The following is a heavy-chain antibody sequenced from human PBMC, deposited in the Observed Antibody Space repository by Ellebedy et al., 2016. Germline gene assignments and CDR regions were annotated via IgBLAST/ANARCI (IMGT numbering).Heavy chain of an antibody. V-gene: IGHV4-59*08. Sequence: SETLSLXXTVSGGSISSYYWNWIRQPPGKGLEWIGYIYSSGSTNYNPSLKSRVTISVDTSKNQFSLKLSSVTAADTAVYYCARGSSGYTAFDIWGQGTMVTVSS. CDR1: GGSISSYY. CDR2: IYSSGST. D-gene: IGHD5-12*01. J-gene: IGHJ3*02. CDR3: ARGSSGYTAFDI.